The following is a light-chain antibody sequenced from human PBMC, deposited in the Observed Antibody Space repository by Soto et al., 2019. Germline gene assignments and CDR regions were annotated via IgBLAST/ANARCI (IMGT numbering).Light chain of an antibody. V-gene: IGKV1-39*01. J-gene: IGKJ2*01. CDR3: QQGYSIPYT. Sequence: DILMTQSPSSLSASLGDRVTITCRASQNINTYLNWYQQKPGKAPKLLIYAASSLQSGVTLRLSGRGSGTDFTLTISSLRPEDFATYYCQQGYSIPYTFGQGTKLEI. CDR2: AAS. CDR1: QNINTY.